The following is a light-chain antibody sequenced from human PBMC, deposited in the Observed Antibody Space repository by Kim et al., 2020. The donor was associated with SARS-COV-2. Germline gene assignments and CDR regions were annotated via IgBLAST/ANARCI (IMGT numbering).Light chain of an antibody. J-gene: IGKJ4*01. V-gene: IGKV2-24*01. CDR3: MQATQFPLT. CDR2: KNS. Sequence: ASISGRAGQNLVYRDGNTYLSWLQQTPGQPKRLLIYKNSNRFSGVPDRFSGSGAGTDFTLKIRRVEAEDVGVYYCMQATQFPLTFGGGTKVDIK. CDR1: QNLVYRDGNTY.